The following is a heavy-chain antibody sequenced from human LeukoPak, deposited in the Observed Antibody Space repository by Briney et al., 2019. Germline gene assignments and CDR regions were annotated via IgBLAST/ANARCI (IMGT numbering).Heavy chain of an antibody. D-gene: IGHD2-15*01. V-gene: IGHV5-10-1*01. CDR1: GHIFTSYW. CDR2: IAPSDSYT. CDR3: ARHDGYCSGGSCRNWFDP. J-gene: IGHJ5*02. Sequence: GESLKFSCKGSGHIFTSYWISWVRQMPGKGLEWMGRIAPSDSYTKYSPSFQGHVTISADKSITTAYLQWSSLKASDTAMYYCARHDGYCSGGSCRNWFDPWGQGTPVTVSS.